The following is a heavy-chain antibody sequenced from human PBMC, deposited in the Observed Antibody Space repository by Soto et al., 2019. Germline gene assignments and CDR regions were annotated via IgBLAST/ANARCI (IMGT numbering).Heavy chain of an antibody. D-gene: IGHD4-17*01. CDR2: IYYSGST. CDR1: GGYISSSSYY. Sequence: SETLSLTCAVSGGYISSSSYYWGWIRQPPGKGLEWIGSIYYSGSTYYNPSLKSRVTISVDTSKNQFSLKLSSVTAADTAVYYCARHDYGDYGFDYWGQGTLVTVSS. CDR3: ARHDYGDYGFDY. V-gene: IGHV4-39*01. J-gene: IGHJ4*02.